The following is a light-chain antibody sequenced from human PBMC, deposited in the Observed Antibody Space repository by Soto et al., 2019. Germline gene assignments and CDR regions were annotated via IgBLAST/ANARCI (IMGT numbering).Light chain of an antibody. CDR3: QQYNNWPPIT. V-gene: IGKV3-15*01. CDR2: DTS. J-gene: IGKJ5*01. CDR1: QSVSIK. Sequence: EILMTQSPATLSLSAGERATLSGRASQSVSIKLAWYQKKPGQAPRLLIYDTSTRATGIPARFSGSGSGTEFTLTISSLQYEDYAVYYCQQYNNWPPITFGQGTRLEIK.